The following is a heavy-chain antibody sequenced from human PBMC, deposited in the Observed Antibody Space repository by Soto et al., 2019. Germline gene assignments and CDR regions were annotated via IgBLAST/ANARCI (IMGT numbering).Heavy chain of an antibody. Sequence: GGSLRLSCAASGFTFSSYSMNWVRQAPGKGLEWVSSISSSSSYIYYADSVKGRFTISRDNAKNSLYLQMNSLRAEDTAVYYCARDLEMASKGHWFDPWAQGNLVTFSS. CDR2: ISSSSSYI. CDR3: ARDLEMASKGHWFDP. D-gene: IGHD5-12*01. J-gene: IGHJ5*02. CDR1: GFTFSSYS. V-gene: IGHV3-21*01.